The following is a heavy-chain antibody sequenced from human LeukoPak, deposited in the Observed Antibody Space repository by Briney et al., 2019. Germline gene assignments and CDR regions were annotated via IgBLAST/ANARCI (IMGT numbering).Heavy chain of an antibody. V-gene: IGHV1-24*01. Sequence: GASVKVSCKVSGYTLTELSMHWVRQAPGKGLDWMGGFDPEDGETIYAQKFQGRVTMTEDTSTDTAYLELSSLRSEDTAVYYCATGSQVIDYFDYWGQGTLVTVSS. CDR1: GYTLTELS. J-gene: IGHJ4*02. CDR3: ATGSQVIDYFDY. D-gene: IGHD3-16*02. CDR2: FDPEDGET.